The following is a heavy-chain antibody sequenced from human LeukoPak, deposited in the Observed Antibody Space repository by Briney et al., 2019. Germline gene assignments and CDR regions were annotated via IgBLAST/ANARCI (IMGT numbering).Heavy chain of an antibody. Sequence: ASVKVSCKASGYTFTGYYMHWVRQAPGQGLEWMGWINPNSGGTNYAQKFQGWVTMTRNTSISTAYMELSSLRSEDTAVYYCATIRSYRRLFDYWGQGTLVTVSS. CDR1: GYTFTGYY. CDR2: INPNSGGT. CDR3: ATIRSYRRLFDY. V-gene: IGHV1-2*04. J-gene: IGHJ4*02. D-gene: IGHD1-26*01.